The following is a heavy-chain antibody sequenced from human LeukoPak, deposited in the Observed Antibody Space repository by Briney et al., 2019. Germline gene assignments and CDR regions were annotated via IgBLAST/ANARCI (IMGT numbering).Heavy chain of an antibody. V-gene: IGHV4-38-2*01. CDR1: GYSISSHY. CDR3: ARTVVAATNWFDP. Sequence: SETLSLTCGVSGYSISSHYWGWIRQPPGKGLEWIGTIYHSGITYYNPSLKSRVTILADTSKNQFSLKLSSVTAADTAVYYCARTVVAATNWFDPWGQGTPVTVSS. D-gene: IGHD2-15*01. CDR2: IYHSGIT. J-gene: IGHJ5*02.